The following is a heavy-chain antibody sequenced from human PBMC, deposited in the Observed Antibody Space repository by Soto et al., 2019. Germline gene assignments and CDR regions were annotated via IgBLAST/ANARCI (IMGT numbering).Heavy chain of an antibody. CDR1: GASISSDNR. V-gene: IGHV4-4*02. CDR2: ISQSGTT. J-gene: IGHJ6*02. Sequence: QVQLQESGPGLVKPSGTLSLTCAVSGASISSDNRWTWVRPPPGEGLEWIGEISQSGTTKYNPSLASRFTISVDKSKNKCSLRLTSMTAADTAVYYCAKKVAAALRLYYFFGLDVWGQGPTVTVSS. D-gene: IGHD2-15*01. CDR3: AKKVAAALRLYYFFGLDV.